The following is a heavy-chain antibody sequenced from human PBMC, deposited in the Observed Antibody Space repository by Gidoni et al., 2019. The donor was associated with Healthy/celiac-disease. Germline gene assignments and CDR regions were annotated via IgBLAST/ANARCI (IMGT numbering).Heavy chain of an antibody. CDR1: GGSFSGYY. D-gene: IGHD6-19*01. CDR3: ARVGRYFSGSLRRAFDI. J-gene: IGHJ3*02. Sequence: QVQLQQWGAGLLKPSETLSLTCAVYGGSFSGYYWSWIRQPPGKGLEWSGEIKHSGRTNDNPSLKSRVTISVDTSKNQCSLKLSSVTAADTAVYYCARVGRYFSGSLRRAFDIWGQGTMVTVSS. V-gene: IGHV4-34*01. CDR2: IKHSGRT.